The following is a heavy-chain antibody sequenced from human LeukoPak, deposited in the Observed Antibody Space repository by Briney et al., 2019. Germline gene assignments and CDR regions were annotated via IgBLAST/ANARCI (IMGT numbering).Heavy chain of an antibody. D-gene: IGHD3-3*01. J-gene: IGHJ5*02. CDR2: ISGSGGST. CDR1: GFTFSSYG. CDR3: ARERERFLNL. V-gene: IGHV3-23*01. Sequence: GGSLRLSCAASGFTFSSYGMSWVRQAPGKGLEWVSAISGSGGSTYYADSVKGRFTISRDNSMNTLYLEMNSLRAEDTAVYYCARERERFLNLWGQGTLVTVSS.